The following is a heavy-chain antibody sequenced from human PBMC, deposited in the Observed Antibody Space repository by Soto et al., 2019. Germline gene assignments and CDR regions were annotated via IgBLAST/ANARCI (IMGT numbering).Heavy chain of an antibody. CDR2: VYSTGST. V-gene: IGHV4-59*01. D-gene: IGHD2-8*01. CDR1: GCSIKNYF. CDR3: ARADRFGVSISSLDL. J-gene: IGHJ4*02. Sequence: SETLSLTCTVSGCSIKNYFWSWIRQSPGKGLEWMGYVYSTGSTHYNPSLKSRLTMSVDTSKSHFSLRLTSVTTADTATYYCARADRFGVSISSLDLWGQGILVTVSS.